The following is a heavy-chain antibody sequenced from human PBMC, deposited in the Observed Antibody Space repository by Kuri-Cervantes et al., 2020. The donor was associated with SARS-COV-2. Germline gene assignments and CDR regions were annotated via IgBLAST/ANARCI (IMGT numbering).Heavy chain of an antibody. V-gene: IGHV3-30-3*02. Sequence: GGSLRLSCAASGLTFGTYAMHWVRQAPGKGLEWVAVISYDGSKKYYGDSVKGRFTISRDKSKNTLYLQMNSLRAEDTAVYYCAAVGGYWGQGTLVTVSS. J-gene: IGHJ4*02. CDR2: ISYDGSKK. CDR3: AAVGGY. CDR1: GLTFGTYA. D-gene: IGHD6-19*01.